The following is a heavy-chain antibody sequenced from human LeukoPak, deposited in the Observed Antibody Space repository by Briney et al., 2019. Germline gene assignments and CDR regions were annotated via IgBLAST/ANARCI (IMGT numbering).Heavy chain of an antibody. Sequence: ASVKVSCKPSGYTFTSYYMHWVRQAPGQGLEWMGIINPSGGSTSYAQKFQGRVTMTRDMSTSTVYMELSSLRSEDTAVHYCARFYNRDWYRIDYWGQGTLVTVSS. V-gene: IGHV1-46*01. CDR3: ARFYNRDWYRIDY. J-gene: IGHJ4*02. CDR1: GYTFTSYY. D-gene: IGHD6-19*01. CDR2: INPSGGST.